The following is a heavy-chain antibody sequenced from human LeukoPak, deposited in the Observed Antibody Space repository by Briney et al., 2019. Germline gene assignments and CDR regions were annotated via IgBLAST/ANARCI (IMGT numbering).Heavy chain of an antibody. J-gene: IGHJ4*02. CDR1: GYTFTGYY. V-gene: IGHV1-2*02. Sequence: HVASVKVSCKAYGYTFTGYYMHWVRQAPGQGLEWMGWINPNSGGTNYAQEFQGRVTMTRDTSISTAYMELSRLRSDDTAVYYCAYGGSTGIVGATSDEDYWGQGTLVTVSS. CDR3: AYGGSTGIVGATSDEDY. D-gene: IGHD1-26*01. CDR2: INPNSGGT.